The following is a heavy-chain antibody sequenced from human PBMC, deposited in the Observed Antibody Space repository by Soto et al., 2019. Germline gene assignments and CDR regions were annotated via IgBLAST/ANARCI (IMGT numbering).Heavy chain of an antibody. CDR3: AREREHTPRFSHYGMDV. CDR2: ISYDGSNK. J-gene: IGHJ6*02. D-gene: IGHD2-15*01. CDR1: GFTFSSYA. Sequence: LRLSCAASGFTFSSYAMHWVRQAPGKGLEWVAVISYDGSNKYYADSVKGRFTISRDNSKNTLYLQMNSLRAEDTAVYYCAREREHTPRFSHYGMDVWGQGTTVTVSS. V-gene: IGHV3-30-3*01.